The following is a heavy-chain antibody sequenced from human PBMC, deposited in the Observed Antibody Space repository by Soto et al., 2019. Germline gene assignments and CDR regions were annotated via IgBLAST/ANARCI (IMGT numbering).Heavy chain of an antibody. D-gene: IGHD2-8*01. CDR1: GFTFSSYG. Sequence: PGVSLRLSYAASGFTFSSYGMHWVRQAPGNGLEWVAVISYDGSNKHYADSVKGRFTISRDNSKNTLYLQMNSLRVEDTAVYYCAKDLERYCTNGVCETFDYWGQGT. CDR3: AKDLERYCTNGVCETFDY. J-gene: IGHJ4*02. CDR2: ISYDGSNK. V-gene: IGHV3-30*18.